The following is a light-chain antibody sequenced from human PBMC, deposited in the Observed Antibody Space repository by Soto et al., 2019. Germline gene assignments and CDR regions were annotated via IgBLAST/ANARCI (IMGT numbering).Light chain of an antibody. J-gene: IGKJ5*01. Sequence: DIQMTQSPSLLSASVGDRVTITCQASQDIETYLNWYQQKPGKAPKLLIYAASTLHSGVPLRFSGSGSGTHFTLTISSLQPEDFATYYCQQYYSFPSTFGQGTRLEI. CDR2: AAS. CDR1: QDIETY. V-gene: IGKV1-39*01. CDR3: QQYYSFPST.